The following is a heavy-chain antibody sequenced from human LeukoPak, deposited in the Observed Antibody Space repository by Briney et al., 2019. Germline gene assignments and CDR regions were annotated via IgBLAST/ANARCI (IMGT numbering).Heavy chain of an antibody. CDR2: ISGSGGRT. V-gene: IGHV3-23*01. D-gene: IGHD4-17*01. CDR3: AKLGAYGDYHYGGWFDD. Sequence: GGSLRLSCAASGFTFSSYAVSWVRQAPGEGREWVSAISGSGGRTYYADSMKGRFTISRDNTKTTLYLQMNSLRAEDTAVYYCAKLGAYGDYHYGGWFDDWGQRTLVTVSS. J-gene: IGHJ4*02. CDR1: GFTFSSYA.